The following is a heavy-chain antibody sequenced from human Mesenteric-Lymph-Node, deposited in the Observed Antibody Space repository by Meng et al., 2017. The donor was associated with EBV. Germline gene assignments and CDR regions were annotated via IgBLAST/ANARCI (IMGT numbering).Heavy chain of an antibody. Sequence: VLLVGSGPVRVKPSESLSLTCSVARSPVHSATYYCGWIRKPPGKGLEWIASVHSTGSNNYNTSRISRVTISRDTSKSQFSLTLNYVTAADTAVYYCASQGYYDSGAWGDYFDYWGQGSLVTVSS. D-gene: IGHD3-22*01. CDR1: RSPVHSATYY. CDR2: VHSTGSN. J-gene: IGHJ4*02. CDR3: ASQGYYDSGAWGDYFDY. V-gene: IGHV4-61*01.